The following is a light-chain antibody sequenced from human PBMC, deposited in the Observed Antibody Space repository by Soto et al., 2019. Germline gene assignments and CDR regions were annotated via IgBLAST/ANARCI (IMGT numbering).Light chain of an antibody. V-gene: IGLV2-14*01. Sequence: QSVLTQPASVSGSPGQSITISCTGTNSDIGAYNYVSWYQQHPGEAPKLMIYDVSYRPSGVSDRFSGSKSVNTASLTISGLQAEDEADYYCSSYSSSSTLVVFGGGTKVTVL. J-gene: IGLJ2*01. CDR3: SSYSSSSTLVV. CDR2: DVS. CDR1: NSDIGAYNY.